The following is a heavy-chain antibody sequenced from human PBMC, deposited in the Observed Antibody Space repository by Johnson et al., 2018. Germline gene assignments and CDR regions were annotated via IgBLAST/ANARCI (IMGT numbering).Heavy chain of an antibody. J-gene: IGHJ3*02. CDR2: IAYDGSNK. V-gene: IGHV3-30-3*01. D-gene: IGHD5-12*01. CDR3: ARVRVDSAFDI. CDR1: GFTFSSYA. Sequence: QVQLVQSGGGLVQPGGSLRLSCAASGFTFSSYAMHWVRQAPGKGLEWVAVIAYDGSNKYYADSVKGRFTISRDNSKKTLYLQRNSLRAEDTAVYYSARVRVDSAFDIWGQGTMVTVSS.